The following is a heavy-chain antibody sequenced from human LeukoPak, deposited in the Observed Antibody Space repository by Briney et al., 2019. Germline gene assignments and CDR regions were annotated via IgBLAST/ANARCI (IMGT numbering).Heavy chain of an antibody. D-gene: IGHD2-15*01. V-gene: IGHV3-23*01. CDR1: GFTFSSYA. J-gene: IGHJ6*04. Sequence: PGGSLRLSCAASGFTFSSYAMSWVRQAPGTGLEWVSAISGSGGSTYYADSVKGRFTISRDNSKSTVYVQMNSLRAEDTAVCYCAKEGGLPHPYGMYVWGKGTTVTVSS. CDR3: AKEGGLPHPYGMYV. CDR2: ISGSGGST.